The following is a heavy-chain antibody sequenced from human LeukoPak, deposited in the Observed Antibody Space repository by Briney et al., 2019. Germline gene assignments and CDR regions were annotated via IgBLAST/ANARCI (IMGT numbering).Heavy chain of an antibody. J-gene: IGHJ4*02. D-gene: IGHD3-22*01. CDR3: AKVAGSASYYDSSGGDYFDY. CDR2: ISCSGGST. Sequence: PGGSLRLSCAASGFTFSSYAMSWVRQAPGKGLEWVSAISCSGGSTYYADSVKGRFTISRDNSKNTLYLQMNSLRAEDTAVYYCAKVAGSASYYDSSGGDYFDYWGQGTLVTVSS. V-gene: IGHV3-23*01. CDR1: GFTFSSYA.